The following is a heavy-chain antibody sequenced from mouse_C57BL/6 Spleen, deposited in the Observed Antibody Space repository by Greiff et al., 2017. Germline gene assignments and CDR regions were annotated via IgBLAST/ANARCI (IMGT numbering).Heavy chain of an antibody. V-gene: IGHV10-3*01. D-gene: IGHD2-2*01. CDR1: GFTFNTYA. Sequence: EVHLVESGGGLVQPKGSLKLSCAASGFTFNTYAMHWVRQAPGKGLEWVARIRSKSSNYATYYADSVKDTFTISRDDSQSMLYLKMNNLKTEDTSMYCCVKDCSTKVTTGGYYFDYWGQGTTLTVSS. CDR3: VKDCSTKVTTGGYYFDY. CDR2: IRSKSSNYAT. J-gene: IGHJ2*01.